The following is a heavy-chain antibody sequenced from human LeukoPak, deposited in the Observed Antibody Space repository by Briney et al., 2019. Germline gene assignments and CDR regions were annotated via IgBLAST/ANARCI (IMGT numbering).Heavy chain of an antibody. V-gene: IGHV7-4-1*02. Sequence: GASVKVSCKTSGYTFNNFVMNWVRQASGQGLEWMGWIDTNTGNPTYVQRFTGRFVFSVDASVNTAYLQISSLKAEDTAVYYCARNFASDSSLIDHWGQGTLVTVSS. J-gene: IGHJ4*02. CDR3: ARNFASDSSLIDH. CDR1: GYTFNNFV. CDR2: IDTNTGNP. D-gene: IGHD2-21*01.